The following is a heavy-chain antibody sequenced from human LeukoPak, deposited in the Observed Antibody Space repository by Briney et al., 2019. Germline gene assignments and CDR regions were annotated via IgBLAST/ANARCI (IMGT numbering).Heavy chain of an antibody. Sequence: SQTLSLTCSVSGGSISSGSNYWSWIRQPAGKGLEWIGRIYTSGNTDYNPSLKSRVTISVDTSKNQFSLKLSSVTAADTAVYYCARDIMGSGFNEAFDIWGQGTMVTVSS. CDR1: GGSISSGSNY. V-gene: IGHV4-61*02. D-gene: IGHD3-22*01. CDR2: IYTSGNT. J-gene: IGHJ3*02. CDR3: ARDIMGSGFNEAFDI.